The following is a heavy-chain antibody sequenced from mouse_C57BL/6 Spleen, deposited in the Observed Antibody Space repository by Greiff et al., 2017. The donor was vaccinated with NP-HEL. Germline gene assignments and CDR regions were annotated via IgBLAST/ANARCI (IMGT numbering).Heavy chain of an antibody. D-gene: IGHD2-3*01. CDR3: ARHLDGYSDY. V-gene: IGHV5-6*01. Sequence: EVQLQQSGGDLVKPGGSLKLSCAASGFTFSSYGMSWVRQTPDKRLEWVATISSGGSYTYYPDSVKGRFTISRDNAKNTLYLQMSSLKSEDTAMYYCARHLDGYSDYWGQGTTLTVSS. J-gene: IGHJ2*01. CDR2: ISSGGSYT. CDR1: GFTFSSYG.